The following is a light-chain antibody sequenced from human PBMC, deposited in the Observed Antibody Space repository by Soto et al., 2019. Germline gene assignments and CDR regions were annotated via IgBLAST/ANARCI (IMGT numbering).Light chain of an antibody. V-gene: IGLV2-23*03. J-gene: IGLJ2*01. CDR3: CSYAGSSTFVVV. Sequence: QSALTQPASVSGSPGQSITISCTGTSSDVGSYNLVSWYQQHPGKAPKLMIYEGSKRPSGASNRFSGSKSGNTASLTISGLQAEDEADYYCCSYAGSSTFVVVFGGGTKVTVL. CDR2: EGS. CDR1: SSDVGSYNL.